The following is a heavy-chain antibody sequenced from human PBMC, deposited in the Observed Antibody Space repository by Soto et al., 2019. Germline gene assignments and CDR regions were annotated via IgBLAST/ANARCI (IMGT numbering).Heavy chain of an antibody. CDR1: GGSVTRGRYY. CDR3: ARCQSNGSYMVGSLDP. J-gene: IGHJ5*02. V-gene: IGHV4-61*01. CDR2: IYYSGST. Sequence: ASETLSLNCPVSGGSVTRGRYYWSWIREPPGKGLEWIGYIYYSGSTNYNPSLKSRVTISVDTSKNQFSLKLSSVTAADTAVYYCARCQSNGSYMVGSLDPYGQGTLLTVSS. D-gene: IGHD6-19*01.